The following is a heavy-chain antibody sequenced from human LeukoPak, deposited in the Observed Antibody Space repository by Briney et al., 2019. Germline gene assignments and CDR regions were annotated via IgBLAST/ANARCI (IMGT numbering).Heavy chain of an antibody. CDR1: GGSISSDDYS. CDR2: IYQSRNT. V-gene: IGHV4-30-2*01. Sequence: SETLSLTCGVSGGSISSDDYSWSWIRQPPGKGLEWIGYIYQSRNTYYNPSLRSRVTISVDRSKNQFFLRLSSVTAADTAVYYCARYYGAHFDYWGQGTLVTVSS. D-gene: IGHD4-17*01. J-gene: IGHJ4*02. CDR3: ARYYGAHFDY.